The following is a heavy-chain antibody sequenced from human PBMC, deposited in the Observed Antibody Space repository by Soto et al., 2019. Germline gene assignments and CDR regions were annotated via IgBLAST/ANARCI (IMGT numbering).Heavy chain of an antibody. D-gene: IGHD1-7*01. Sequence: GGSLRLSCAASGFTFSSYGMHWVRQAPGKGLEWVAVISYDGSNKYYADSVKGRVTISRDNSNNTLYLQMNMLRPEDTAVYYCAKDLGGAHEYNWNYWYYYYGMDVWGQGTTVTVSS. V-gene: IGHV3-30*18. CDR2: ISYDGSNK. J-gene: IGHJ6*02. CDR1: GFTFSSYG. CDR3: AKDLGGAHEYNWNYWYYYYGMDV.